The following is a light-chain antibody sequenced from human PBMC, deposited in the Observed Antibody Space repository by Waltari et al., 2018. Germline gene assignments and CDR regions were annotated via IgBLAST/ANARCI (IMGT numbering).Light chain of an antibody. J-gene: IGKJ2*01. CDR3: QQYDSYLYT. CDR1: QSVSTW. V-gene: IGKV1-5*03. CDR2: KAS. Sequence: DIQMTQSPSTLSASVGDSVTITCRASQSVSTWLAWYQQKPGKAPKLLIYKASSLRSGVPSRFSGSGSGTEFTLTISSLQPDDFATYYCQQYDSYLYTFGQGTKVEIQ.